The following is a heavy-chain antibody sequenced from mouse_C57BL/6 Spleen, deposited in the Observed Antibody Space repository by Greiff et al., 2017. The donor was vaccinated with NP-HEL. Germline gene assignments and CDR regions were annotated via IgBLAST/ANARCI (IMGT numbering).Heavy chain of an antibody. D-gene: IGHD1-1*01. Sequence: QVQRVESGPELVKPGASVKISCKASGYAFSSSWMNWVKQRPGKGLEWIGRIYPGDGDTNYNGKFKGKATRTADKSSSTAYMQLSSLTSEDSAVYFCARADYYGSSPAWFAYWGQGTLVTVSA. V-gene: IGHV1-82*01. CDR2: IYPGDGDT. CDR3: ARADYYGSSPAWFAY. J-gene: IGHJ3*01. CDR1: GYAFSSSW.